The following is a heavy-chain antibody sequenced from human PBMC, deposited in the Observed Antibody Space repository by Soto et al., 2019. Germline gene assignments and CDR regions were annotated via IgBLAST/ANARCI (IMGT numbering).Heavy chain of an antibody. CDR2: IWYEGSNK. D-gene: IGHD2-2*01. V-gene: IGHV3-33*01. CDR1: GFTFSSYG. Sequence: QVQLVESGGGVVQPGRSLRLSCAASGFTFSSYGMHWVRQAPGKGLEWVAVIWYEGSNKYYADSVKGRFTISRDNSKNTLYLQMNSLRAEDTAVYYCARVQEYCSSTSCYSYYYYGMDVWGQGTTVTVSS. J-gene: IGHJ6*02. CDR3: ARVQEYCSSTSCYSYYYYGMDV.